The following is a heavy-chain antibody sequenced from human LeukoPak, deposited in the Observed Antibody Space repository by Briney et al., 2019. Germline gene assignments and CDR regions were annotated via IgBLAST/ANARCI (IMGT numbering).Heavy chain of an antibody. CDR1: GYSISSGYY. Sequence: SETLSLTCTVSGYSISSGYYWGWIRQPPGKGLEWIGYIYYSGSTNYNPSLKSRVTISVDTSKNQFSLKLSSVTAADTAVYYCAKVNYDFWADWYFDLWGRGTLVTVSS. CDR2: IYYSGST. D-gene: IGHD3-3*01. V-gene: IGHV4-61*01. J-gene: IGHJ2*01. CDR3: AKVNYDFWADWYFDL.